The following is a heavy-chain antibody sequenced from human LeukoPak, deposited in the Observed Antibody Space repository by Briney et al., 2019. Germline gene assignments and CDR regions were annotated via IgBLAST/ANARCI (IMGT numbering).Heavy chain of an antibody. V-gene: IGHV3-48*04. J-gene: IGHJ4*02. Sequence: GGSLRLSCEASGFTFSTYSINWVRQAPGKGLEWISYISSSSSTIHYADSVKGRFTISRDNAKNSVYLQMNSLRAEDTAVYYCAREWRYFDYWGQGTLVTVSS. CDR2: ISSSSSTI. CDR1: GFTFSTYS. D-gene: IGHD5-24*01. CDR3: AREWRYFDY.